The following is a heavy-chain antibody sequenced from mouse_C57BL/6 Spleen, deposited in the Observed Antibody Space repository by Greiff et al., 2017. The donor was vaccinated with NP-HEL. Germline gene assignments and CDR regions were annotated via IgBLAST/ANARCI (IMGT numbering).Heavy chain of an antibody. D-gene: IGHD1-1*01. V-gene: IGHV1-19*01. CDR3: ARRNYGSSYRYFDV. Sequence: VQLQQSGPVLVKPGASVKMSCKASGYTFTDYYMNWVKQSHGKSLEWIGVINPYNGGTSYNQKFKGKATLTVDKSSSTAYMELNSLTSEDSAVYYCARRNYGSSYRYFDVWGTGTTVTVSS. J-gene: IGHJ1*03. CDR1: GYTFTDYY. CDR2: INPYNGGT.